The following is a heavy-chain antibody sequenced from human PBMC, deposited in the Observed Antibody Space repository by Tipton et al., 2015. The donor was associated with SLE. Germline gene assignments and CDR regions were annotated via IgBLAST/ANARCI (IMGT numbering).Heavy chain of an antibody. J-gene: IGHJ3*02. CDR3: ARVGYDFWSGYPDAFDI. Sequence: QLVQSGAEVKKPGASVKVSCKASGYTFTSYGISWVRQAPGQGLEWMGWISAYNGNTNYAQKLQGRVTMTTDTSTSTAYMELSSLRSEDTAVYYCARVGYDFWSGYPDAFDIWGQGTMVTVSS. CDR2: ISAYNGNT. D-gene: IGHD3-3*01. V-gene: IGHV1-18*01. CDR1: GYTFTSYG.